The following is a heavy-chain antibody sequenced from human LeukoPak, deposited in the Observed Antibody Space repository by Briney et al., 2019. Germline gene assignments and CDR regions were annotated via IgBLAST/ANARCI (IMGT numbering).Heavy chain of an antibody. V-gene: IGHV4-59*01. Sequence: SETLSLTCTVSGGSISSYYWSWIRQPPGKGLEWIGYIYYSGSTNYNPSLKSRVTISVDTSKNQFSLKLSSVTAADTAVYYCAREGEPAEDAFDIWGQGTMVTASS. CDR3: AREGEPAEDAFDI. CDR2: IYYSGST. D-gene: IGHD1-14*01. J-gene: IGHJ3*02. CDR1: GGSISSYY.